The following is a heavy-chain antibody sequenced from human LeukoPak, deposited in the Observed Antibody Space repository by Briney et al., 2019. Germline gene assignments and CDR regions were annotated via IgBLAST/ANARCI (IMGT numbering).Heavy chain of an antibody. CDR2: IKSKTDGRTT. D-gene: IGHD1-26*01. V-gene: IGHV3-15*01. CDR1: GFTSSNAW. CDR3: TTSYG. J-gene: IGHJ4*02. Sequence: GGSLRLSCAASGFTSSNAWMSWVRQAPGKGLEWVGRIKSKTDGRTTDYAAPVKGRFTISRDDSKNTLYLQMNSLKTEDTAVYYCTTSYGWGQGTLVTVSS.